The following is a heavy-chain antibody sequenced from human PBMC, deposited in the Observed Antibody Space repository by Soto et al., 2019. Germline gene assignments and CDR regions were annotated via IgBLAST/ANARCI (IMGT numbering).Heavy chain of an antibody. V-gene: IGHV3-48*04. CDR2: ISSSGSTI. D-gene: IGHD6-13*01. J-gene: IGHJ4*02. CDR1: GFTFTTYG. Sequence: EMQLLESGGDLVQPGGSLRLSCAASGFTFTTYGMSWVRQAPGKGLEWVSYISSSGSTIYYADSVKGRFTISRDNAKNSLYLQMNSLRAEDTAVYYCARALAAARDYWGQGTLVTVSS. CDR3: ARALAAARDY.